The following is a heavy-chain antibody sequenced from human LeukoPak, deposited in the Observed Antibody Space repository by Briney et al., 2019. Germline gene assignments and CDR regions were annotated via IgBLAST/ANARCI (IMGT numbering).Heavy chain of an antibody. Sequence: GGSLRLSCSASGLTVTNAWMNWVRQAPGEGLDWVGRIASKTDGGATDYAAPVKGRFTISRDDSKNTLNLQMNSLKTEDTAVYYCTTYNDKDVFNIWGQGTMVTVSS. D-gene: IGHD1-1*01. CDR3: TTYNDKDVFNI. V-gene: IGHV3-15*07. CDR2: IASKTDGGAT. J-gene: IGHJ3*02. CDR1: GLTVTNAW.